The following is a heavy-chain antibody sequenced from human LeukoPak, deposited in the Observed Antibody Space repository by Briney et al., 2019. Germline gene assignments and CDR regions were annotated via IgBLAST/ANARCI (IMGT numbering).Heavy chain of an antibody. CDR1: GFTFSSYS. V-gene: IGHV3-21*01. CDR2: ISSSSRYI. CDR3: ARGEDIVVVVAANGFGLDY. D-gene: IGHD2-15*01. J-gene: IGHJ4*02. Sequence: PGGSLRLSCAASGFTFSSYSMNWVRQAPGKGLEWVSSISSSSRYIYYADSVKGRFTISRDNAKNSMYLQMNSLRAEDTAVYYCARGEDIVVVVAANGFGLDYWGQGTLVTVSS.